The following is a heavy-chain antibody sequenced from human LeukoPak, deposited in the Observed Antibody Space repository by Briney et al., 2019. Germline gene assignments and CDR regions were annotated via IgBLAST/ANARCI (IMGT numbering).Heavy chain of an antibody. D-gene: IGHD6-19*01. CDR2: IRYDGSNK. CDR3: AKDQEQWLVPFDY. V-gene: IGHV3-30*02. CDR1: GFTFSSYG. J-gene: IGHJ4*02. Sequence: GGSLRLSCAASGFTFSSYGMHWVRQAPGKGLEWVAFIRYDGSNKYYADSVKGRFTISRDNSKITLYLQMNSLRAEDTAVYYCAKDQEQWLVPFDYWGQGTLVTVSS.